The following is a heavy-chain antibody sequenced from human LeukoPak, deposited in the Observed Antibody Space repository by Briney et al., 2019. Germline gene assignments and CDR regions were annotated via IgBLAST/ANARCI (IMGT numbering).Heavy chain of an antibody. J-gene: IGHJ3*02. CDR3: ARGYCGGDCPRDDDAFDI. CDR2: IYSSGST. D-gene: IGHD2-21*02. V-gene: IGHV3-66*01. Sequence: PGVSLRLSCAASGLTVSRNYMSWVRQAPGKGLEWVSAIYSSGSTYYADSVKGRFTISRDDSKNTLYLQMNSLRAEDTAVYYCARGYCGGDCPRDDDAFDIWGQGTTVTVSS. CDR1: GLTVSRNY.